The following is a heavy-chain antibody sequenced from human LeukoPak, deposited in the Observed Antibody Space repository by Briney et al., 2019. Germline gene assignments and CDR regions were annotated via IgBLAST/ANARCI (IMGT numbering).Heavy chain of an antibody. CDR1: GFTFSSYS. J-gene: IGHJ6*03. D-gene: IGHD3-10*01. Sequence: GGSLRLSCAASGFTFSSYSMNWVRQAPGKGLEWVSYISSSSSTIYYADSVKGRFTISRDNAKNSLYLQMNSLRAEDTAVYYCARASEVRHHYYGPGGYYYYYMDVWGKGTTVTVSS. CDR2: ISSSSSTI. V-gene: IGHV3-48*04. CDR3: ARASEVRHHYYGPGGYYYYYMDV.